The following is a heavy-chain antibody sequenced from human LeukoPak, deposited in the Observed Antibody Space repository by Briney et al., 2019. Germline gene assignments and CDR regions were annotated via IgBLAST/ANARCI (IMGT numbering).Heavy chain of an antibody. J-gene: IGHJ4*02. CDR3: ARTIAVAELDY. D-gene: IGHD6-19*01. CDR1: GFTFSSYG. Sequence: GGSLRLSCAASGFTFSSYGMHWVRQAPGKELEWVAVIWYDGSNKYYADSVKGRFTISRDNSKNTLYLQMNSLRAEDTAVYYCARTIAVAELDYWGQGTLVTVSS. V-gene: IGHV3-33*01. CDR2: IWYDGSNK.